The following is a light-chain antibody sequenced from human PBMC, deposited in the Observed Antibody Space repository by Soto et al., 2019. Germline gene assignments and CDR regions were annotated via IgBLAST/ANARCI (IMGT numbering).Light chain of an antibody. J-gene: IGKJ4*01. Sequence: DIVMTQSPATLSVAPGERVTFSCRASQGVSRKLAWYQHKPGQAPRLLISGASTGATGIPARFSGSGSGTDFTLTISSLQSEDCALYYCQQYHTWPITFGGGTKVEIK. CDR2: GAS. V-gene: IGKV3-15*01. CDR1: QGVSRK. CDR3: QQYHTWPIT.